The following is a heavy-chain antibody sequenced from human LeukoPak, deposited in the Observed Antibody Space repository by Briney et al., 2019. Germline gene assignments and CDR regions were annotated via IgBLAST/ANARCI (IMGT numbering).Heavy chain of an antibody. D-gene: IGHD6-19*01. V-gene: IGHV1-8*02. CDR3: ASPVIAVAGAFDI. CDR2: MNPNSGNT. CDR1: GGTFSSYA. Sequence: ASVKVSCKASGGTFSSYAISWVRQATGQGLEWMGWMNPNSGNTGYAQKFQGRVTMTRNTSISTAYMELSSLRSEDTAVYYCASPVIAVAGAFDIWGQGTMVTVSS. J-gene: IGHJ3*02.